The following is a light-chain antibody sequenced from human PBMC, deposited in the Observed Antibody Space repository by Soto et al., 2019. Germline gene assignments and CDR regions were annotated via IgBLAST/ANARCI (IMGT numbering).Light chain of an antibody. CDR1: SSNIGNNF. CDR3: GAWDSSLSANWV. Sequence: QSVLTQPPSVSAAPGQKVTISCSGSSSNIGNNFVSWYQQLPGTAPTLLIYDNDKRPSGIPDRFSGSKSGTSATLGITGLQTGDEADYYCGAWDSSLSANWVFGGGTKETVL. CDR2: DND. V-gene: IGLV1-51*01. J-gene: IGLJ3*02.